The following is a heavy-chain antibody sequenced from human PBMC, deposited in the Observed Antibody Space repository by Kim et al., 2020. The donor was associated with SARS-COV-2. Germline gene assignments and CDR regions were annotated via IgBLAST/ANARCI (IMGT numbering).Heavy chain of an antibody. CDR2: INSSGSSI. J-gene: IGHJ3*02. V-gene: IGHV3-74*03. Sequence: GGSLRLSCAASGFTFSNHWMHWVRQAPGKGLVWVSRINSSGSSISYADSVKGRFSISRDNANSTLYLQMNSLRAEDTAEYYCARVRPRVGSTNDAFDIWGEARIVT. D-gene: IGHD1-26*01. CDR1: GFTFSNHW. CDR3: ARVRPRVGSTNDAFDI.